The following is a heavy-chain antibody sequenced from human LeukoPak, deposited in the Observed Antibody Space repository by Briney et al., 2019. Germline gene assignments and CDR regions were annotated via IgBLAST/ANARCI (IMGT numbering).Heavy chain of an antibody. J-gene: IGHJ4*02. D-gene: IGHD6-6*01. CDR1: GFTFSSYA. V-gene: IGHV3-30-3*01. CDR2: ISYDGSNK. Sequence: GSPRLSCAASGFTFSSYAMHWVRQAPGKGLEWVAVISYDGSNKYYADSVKGRFTISRDNSKNTLYLQMNSLRAEDTAVYYCARGKGSSAPDYWGQGTLVTVSS. CDR3: ARGKGSSAPDY.